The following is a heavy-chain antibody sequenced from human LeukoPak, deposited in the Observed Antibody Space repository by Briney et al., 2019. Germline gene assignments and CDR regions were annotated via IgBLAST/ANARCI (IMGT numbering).Heavy chain of an antibody. D-gene: IGHD6-19*01. CDR2: IKEDGSEK. J-gene: IGHJ4*02. CDR1: GLTFSTSW. V-gene: IGHV3-7*01. Sequence: PGGSLRLSCAASGLTFSTSWMIWVRQAPGKGLEWAANIKEDGSEKDYVDSVKGRFTISRDNAKNSLYLQMNSLRAEDTAVYYCASGYYSGWYIPYYWGQGTLVTVSS. CDR3: ASGYYSGWYIPYY.